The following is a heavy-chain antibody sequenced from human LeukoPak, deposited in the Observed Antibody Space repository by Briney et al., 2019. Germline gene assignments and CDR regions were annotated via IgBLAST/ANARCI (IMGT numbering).Heavy chain of an antibody. D-gene: IGHD6-13*01. CDR2: INHSGST. Sequence: ETLSLTCAVYGGSFSGYYWSWIRQPQRKGLEWIGEINHSGSTNYNTSLKSRVTISVDTSKTQFSLKLSSVAAADTAGYYCARAGPMKLKQQLVQSRFPHPHAAGQRPVCYDAFDIWGQGTMVTVSS. CDR3: ARAGPMKLKQQLVQSRFPHPHAAGQRPVCYDAFDI. CDR1: GGSFSGYY. V-gene: IGHV4-34*01. J-gene: IGHJ3*02.